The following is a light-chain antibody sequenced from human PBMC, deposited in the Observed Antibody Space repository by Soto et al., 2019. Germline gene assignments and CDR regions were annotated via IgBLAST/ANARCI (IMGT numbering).Light chain of an antibody. CDR3: CSYAGSSPPVV. Sequence: QSALTQPASVSGSPGQSITISCTGTSSDVGGYNYVSWYQQHPGKAPKLMIYEVSNRPSGVSNRFSGSKSGNAASLTISGLQAEDEADYYCCSYAGSSPPVVFGGGTKLTVL. V-gene: IGLV2-14*01. J-gene: IGLJ2*01. CDR2: EVS. CDR1: SSDVGGYNY.